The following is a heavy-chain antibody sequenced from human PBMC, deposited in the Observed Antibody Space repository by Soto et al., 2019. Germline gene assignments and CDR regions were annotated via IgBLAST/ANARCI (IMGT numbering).Heavy chain of an antibody. Sequence: GGSLRLSCAASGFTFDDYAMHWVRQAPGKGLEWVSGISWNSGSIGYADSVKGRFTISRDNAKNSLYLQMNSLRAEDTALYYCAKDRGVGATTGGAFDIWGQGTMVTVSS. CDR1: GFTFDDYA. J-gene: IGHJ3*02. CDR3: AKDRGVGATTGGAFDI. V-gene: IGHV3-9*01. D-gene: IGHD1-26*01. CDR2: ISWNSGSI.